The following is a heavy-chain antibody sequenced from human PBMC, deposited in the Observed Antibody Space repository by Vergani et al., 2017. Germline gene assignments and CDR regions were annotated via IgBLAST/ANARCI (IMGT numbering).Heavy chain of an antibody. D-gene: IGHD1-7*01. CDR3: ARDAYNWNYAADAFDI. J-gene: IGHJ3*02. CDR1: GFTFSSYS. V-gene: IGHV3-48*04. Sequence: EVQLVESGGGVVRPGGSLRLSCAASGFTFSSYSMNWVRQAPGKGWEWVSYISSSSSTIYYADSVKGRFTISRDNAKNSLYLQMNSLRAEDTAVYYCARDAYNWNYAADAFDIWGQGTMVTVSS. CDR2: ISSSSSTI.